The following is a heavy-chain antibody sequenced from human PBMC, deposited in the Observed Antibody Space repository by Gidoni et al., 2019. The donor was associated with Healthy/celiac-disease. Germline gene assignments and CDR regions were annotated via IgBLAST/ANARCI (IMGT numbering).Heavy chain of an antibody. D-gene: IGHD2-15*01. CDR2: ISSSSSYT. Sequence: FTFSDYYMSWIRQAPGKGLEWVSYISSSSSYTNYADSVKGRFTISRDNAKNSLYLQMNSLRAEDTAVYYCARDFSCSGGSCYEGYYFDYWGQGTLVTVSS. J-gene: IGHJ4*02. CDR3: ARDFSCSGGSCYEGYYFDY. CDR1: FTFSDYY. V-gene: IGHV3-11*05.